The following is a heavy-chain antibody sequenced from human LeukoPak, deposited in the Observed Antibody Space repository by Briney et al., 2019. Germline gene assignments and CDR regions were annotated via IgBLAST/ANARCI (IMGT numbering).Heavy chain of an antibody. D-gene: IGHD4-17*01. CDR1: GFTLSSYA. J-gene: IGHJ4*02. V-gene: IGHV3-23*01. CDR2: ISSSGVST. CDR3: AKDYGDYGVGYFDY. Sequence: SGGSLRLSCAASGFTLSSYAMSWVRQAPGKRLEWVSAISSSGVSTYYADSGKGPFTISRDQSKITLYRQMNRLRIDDTAVYYCAKDYGDYGVGYFDYWGQGTLVTVSS.